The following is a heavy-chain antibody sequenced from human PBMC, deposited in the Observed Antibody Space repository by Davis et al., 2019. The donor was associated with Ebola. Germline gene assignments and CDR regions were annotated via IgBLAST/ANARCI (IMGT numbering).Heavy chain of an antibody. CDR1: GFTFYSYA. V-gene: IGHV4-59*01. J-gene: IGHJ4*02. D-gene: IGHD5-24*01. Sequence: ESLKISCAASGFTFYSYAMSWIRQPPGKGLEWIVYISQSGGTYYNPSLKGRVTMSVETSNNQVSLNLRSATAADTAVYYCARDRLDAYNIFFDYWGPGTLVTVSS. CDR3: ARDRLDAYNIFFDY. CDR2: ISQSGGT.